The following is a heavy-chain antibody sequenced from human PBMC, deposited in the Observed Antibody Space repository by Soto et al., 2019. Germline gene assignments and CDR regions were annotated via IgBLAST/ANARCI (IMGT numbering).Heavy chain of an antibody. CDR2: ISAYNGNT. CDR3: ARERSYYDFWSGYGMDV. V-gene: IGHV1-18*01. Sequence: ASVKVSCKASGYTFTSYGISWVRQAPGQGLEWMGWISAYNGNTNYAQKLQGRVTMTTDTSTSTAYMELRSLRSDDTAVYYCARERSYYDFWSGYGMDVWGQGTTVTVSS. CDR1: GYTFTSYG. D-gene: IGHD3-3*01. J-gene: IGHJ6*02.